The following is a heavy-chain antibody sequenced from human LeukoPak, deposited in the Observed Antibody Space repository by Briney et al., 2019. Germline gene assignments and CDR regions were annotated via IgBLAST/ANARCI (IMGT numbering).Heavy chain of an antibody. CDR3: ARDPGTMYYFDS. CDR1: GGSISSYY. J-gene: IGHJ4*02. CDR2: IFYSGST. Sequence: PSETLSLTCTVSGGSISSYYWNWIRQPPGKGLEWIGHIFYSGSTNYNPSLKSRVTISVDTSKNQFSLKLTSVTAADTAVYYCARDPGTMYYFDSWGQGTLVTVSS. D-gene: IGHD1-1*01. V-gene: IGHV4-59*01.